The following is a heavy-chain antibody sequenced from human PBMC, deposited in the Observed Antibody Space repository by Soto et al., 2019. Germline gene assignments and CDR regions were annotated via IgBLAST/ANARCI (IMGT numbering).Heavy chain of an antibody. D-gene: IGHD2-21*02. CDR1: GFAFSSYG. J-gene: IGHJ4*02. CDR2: VRFDAINK. CDR3: VKLPNCGGDCYFDY. V-gene: IGHV3-30*02. Sequence: QVQLVESGGGVVQPGGSLRLSCATSGFAFSSYGMHWVRQAPGKGLEWVAVVRFDAINKYYADSVKGRFTISRDNSKSMVYLQMNSLRPDDTAVYYCVKLPNCGGDCYFDYWGQGTLVTVSS.